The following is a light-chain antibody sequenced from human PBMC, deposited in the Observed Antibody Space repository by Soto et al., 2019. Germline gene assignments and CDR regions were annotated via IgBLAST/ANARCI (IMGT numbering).Light chain of an antibody. CDR3: QQYYSDFFT. J-gene: IGKJ2*01. Sequence: DIVMNQSPDSLTVSLGERATINCKSSQSLLYSSNNKTYLAWYQHRPGQSPKMLIFWASARESGVPDRFAGSGSETDFTLTISSLQAEDAAVYYCQQYYSDFFTFGQGTRLEIK. CDR1: QSLLYSSNNKTY. CDR2: WAS. V-gene: IGKV4-1*01.